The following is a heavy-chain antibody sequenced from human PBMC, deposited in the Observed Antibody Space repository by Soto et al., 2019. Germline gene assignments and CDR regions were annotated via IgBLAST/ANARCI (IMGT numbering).Heavy chain of an antibody. CDR1: GGSISSSSYY. Sequence: SETLSLTCTVSGGSISSSSYYWGWIRQPPGKGLEWIGSIYYSGSTYYNPSLKSRVTISVDTSKNQFSLKLSSVTAADTAVYYCARLRFLAHWFDPWGQGTLVTVSS. V-gene: IGHV4-39*01. CDR3: ARLRFLAHWFDP. CDR2: IYYSGST. J-gene: IGHJ5*02. D-gene: IGHD3-3*01.